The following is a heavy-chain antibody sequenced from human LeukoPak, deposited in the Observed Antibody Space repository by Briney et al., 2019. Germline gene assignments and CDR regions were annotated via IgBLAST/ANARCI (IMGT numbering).Heavy chain of an antibody. D-gene: IGHD5-24*01. J-gene: IGHJ4*02. CDR3: ARALGWLPENY. CDR2: IKQDGSEK. V-gene: IGHV3-7*01. CDR1: GFTFSSYW. Sequence: GGSLRLSCAASGFTFSSYWMSWVRQAPGKGLEWVANIKQDGSEKDYVDSVKGRFTISRDKAKNSLYLQMNSLRAEDTAVYYCARALGWLPENYWGQGTLVTVSS.